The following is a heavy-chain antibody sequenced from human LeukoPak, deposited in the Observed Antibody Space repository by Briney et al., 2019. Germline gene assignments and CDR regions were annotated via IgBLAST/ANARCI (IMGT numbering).Heavy chain of an antibody. CDR1: GGSISSSNW. Sequence: NPSETLSLTCAVSGGSISSSNWWSWVRPPPGKGLEWIGYIYYSGSTNYNPSLKSRVTISVDTSKNQFSLKLSSVTAADTAVYYCAKVEGYYYYGMDVWGQGTTVTVSS. CDR3: AKVEGYYYYGMDV. V-gene: IGHV4-4*02. J-gene: IGHJ6*02. CDR2: IYYSGST.